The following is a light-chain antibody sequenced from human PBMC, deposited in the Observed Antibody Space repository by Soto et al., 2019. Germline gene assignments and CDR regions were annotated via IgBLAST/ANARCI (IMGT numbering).Light chain of an antibody. CDR2: EVS. J-gene: IGLJ1*01. CDR1: SSDVGGYNY. CDR3: SSYACNNNNYV. V-gene: IGLV2-8*01. Sequence: QSALTQPPSASGSPGQSVTISCTGTSSDVGGYNYVSWYQQHPGKAPKLMIYEVSERPSGVPDRFSGSKSGNTASLTVSGLQAEDEADYYCSSYACNNNNYVFGTGTKVTVL.